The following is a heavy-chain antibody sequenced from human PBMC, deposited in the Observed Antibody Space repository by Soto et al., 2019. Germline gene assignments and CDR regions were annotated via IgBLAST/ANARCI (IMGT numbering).Heavy chain of an antibody. CDR2: IYYSGST. V-gene: IGHV4-59*01. J-gene: IGHJ4*02. D-gene: IGHD6-13*01. Sequence: SETLSLTCTVSGGSISSYYWSWIRQPPGKGLEWIGYIYYSGSTNYNPSLKSRVTISVDTSKNQFSLKLSSVTAADTAVYYCARARYSSWWFDYWGQGTLVTVSS. CDR1: GGSISSYY. CDR3: ARARYSSWWFDY.